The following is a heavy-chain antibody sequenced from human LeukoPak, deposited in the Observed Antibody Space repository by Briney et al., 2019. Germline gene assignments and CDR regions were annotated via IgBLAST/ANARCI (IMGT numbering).Heavy chain of an antibody. J-gene: IGHJ3*01. CDR2: VSGSGGGT. CDR1: GFTFNLYA. CDR3: ARDPNGDYIGAFEF. Sequence: GESLRLSCEASGFTFNLYAMMWVRQAPGKGLEWVSAVSGSGGGTQYADSVKGRFTISRDNSRNTLFLQMNSLRAEDTAVYFCARDPNGDYIGAFEFWGQGTMVTVSS. V-gene: IGHV3-23*01. D-gene: IGHD4-17*01.